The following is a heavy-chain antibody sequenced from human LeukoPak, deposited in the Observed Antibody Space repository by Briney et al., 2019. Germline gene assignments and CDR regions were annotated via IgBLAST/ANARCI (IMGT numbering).Heavy chain of an antibody. V-gene: IGHV3-23*01. D-gene: IGHD3-10*01. J-gene: IGHJ4*02. CDR1: GFTFSSYA. Sequence: GGSLRLSCAASGFTFSSYAMSWVRQAPGKGLEWVSAISGSGGSTYYADSVKGRFTISRDNSKNTLYLQMNSLRAEDTAVYYCAKTGSGSYYPNSDYWGQGTLVTVSS. CDR3: AKTGSGSYYPNSDY. CDR2: ISGSGGST.